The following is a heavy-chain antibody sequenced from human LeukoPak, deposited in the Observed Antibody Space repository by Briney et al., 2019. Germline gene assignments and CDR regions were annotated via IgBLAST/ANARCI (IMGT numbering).Heavy chain of an antibody. CDR2: ISSTDAGT. CDR3: AKAGDDYGDFHTPFDY. Sequence: GGSLRLSCAASGFSLSSYAMSWVRQAPGKGLEWVSAISSTDAGTYHADSVRGRFTISRDNSKNTLYLQTNSLRAEDTAVYYCAKAGDDYGDFHTPFDYWGQGTLVTVSS. D-gene: IGHD4-17*01. CDR1: GFSLSSYA. V-gene: IGHV3-23*01. J-gene: IGHJ4*02.